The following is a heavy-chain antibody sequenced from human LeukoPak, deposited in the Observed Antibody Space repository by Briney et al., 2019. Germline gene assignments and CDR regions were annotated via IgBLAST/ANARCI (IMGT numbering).Heavy chain of an antibody. J-gene: IGHJ3*02. CDR3: ARYLAAAGTKNAFDI. Sequence: SETLSLTCTVSGGSISSYYWSWLRQPPGKGLEWIGYIYYSGSTNYNPSLKSRVTISVDTSKSQFSLKLSSVTAADTAVYYCARYLAAAGTKNAFDIWGQGTMVTVSS. CDR1: GGSISSYY. D-gene: IGHD6-13*01. CDR2: IYYSGST. V-gene: IGHV4-59*01.